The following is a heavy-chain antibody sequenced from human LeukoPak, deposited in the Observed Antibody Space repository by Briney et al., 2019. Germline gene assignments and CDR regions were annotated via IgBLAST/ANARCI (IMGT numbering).Heavy chain of an antibody. D-gene: IGHD1-26*01. Sequence: SGTLCLTCTVSGGSISSYYWSWIRQPAGKGLEWIGRIYTSGSTNYHPSLMSRVTMSVDTSKNQFSLNLSSVTAADTAVYYCAREGSYRPLDYWGQGTLVTVSS. CDR3: AREGSYRPLDY. J-gene: IGHJ4*02. CDR2: IYTSGST. CDR1: GGSISSYY. V-gene: IGHV4-4*07.